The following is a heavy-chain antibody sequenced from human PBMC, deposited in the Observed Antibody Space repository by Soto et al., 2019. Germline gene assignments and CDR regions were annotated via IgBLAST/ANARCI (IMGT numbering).Heavy chain of an antibody. D-gene: IGHD6-6*01. Sequence: PSETLSLTCTVSGGSISSSSYYWGWIRQPPGKGLEWIGSIYYSGSTYYNPSLKSRVTISVDTSKNQFSLKLSSVTAADTAVYYCAGRIAAREGWFDPWGQGTLVTVSS. CDR3: AGRIAAREGWFDP. CDR2: IYYSGST. J-gene: IGHJ5*02. V-gene: IGHV4-39*01. CDR1: GGSISSSSYY.